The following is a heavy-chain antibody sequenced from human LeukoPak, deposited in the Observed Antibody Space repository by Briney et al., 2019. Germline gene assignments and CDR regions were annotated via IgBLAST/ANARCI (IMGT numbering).Heavy chain of an antibody. Sequence: GSLRLSCAVSGFTFSSYWMNWVRQAPGKGLEWVASIRQDGGEKSYVDSVKGRFTMSRDNTKNSLYLQMSSLRAEDTAVYYCARDGTAAGLYFDLWGQGTLVTVSS. CDR1: GFTFSSYW. CDR3: ARDGTAAGLYFDL. CDR2: IRQDGGEK. D-gene: IGHD6-13*01. J-gene: IGHJ4*01. V-gene: IGHV3-7*01.